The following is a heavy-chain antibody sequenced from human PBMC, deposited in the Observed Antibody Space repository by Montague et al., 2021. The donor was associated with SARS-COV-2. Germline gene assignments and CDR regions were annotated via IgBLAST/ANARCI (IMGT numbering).Heavy chain of an antibody. CDR3: TREGYQVLWSDYYYYGMDV. Sequence: SETLSLTCAVYGGSFSGYYWSWIRQPPGKGLEWIGEINHSGSTNHNPSLKSRVTISVDTSKNQFSLKLSSVTAADTAVYYRTREGYQVLWSDYYYYGMDVWGQGTTVIVSS. J-gene: IGHJ6*02. D-gene: IGHD2-2*01. V-gene: IGHV4-34*01. CDR2: INHSGST. CDR1: GGSFSGYY.